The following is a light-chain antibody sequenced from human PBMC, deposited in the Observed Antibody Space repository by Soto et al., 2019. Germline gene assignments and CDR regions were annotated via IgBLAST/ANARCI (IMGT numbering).Light chain of an antibody. CDR1: TSNIGTFY. V-gene: IGLV1-47*02. J-gene: IGLJ1*01. CDR3: AAWDDNLNAYV. Sequence: QLVLTQPPSASSTPGQMVTISCSGSTSNIGTFYVYWYQHLPGTAPKLLIYLGDQRASGVSDRFSGSKSGTSASLAINGLRSDDEADYYCAAWDDNLNAYVFGSGTKVTVL. CDR2: LGD.